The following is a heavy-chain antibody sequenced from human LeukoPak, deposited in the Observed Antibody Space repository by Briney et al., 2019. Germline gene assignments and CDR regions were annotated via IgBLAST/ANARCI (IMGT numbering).Heavy chain of an antibody. CDR1: GYTFTSYG. CDR2: ISAYNGNT. D-gene: IGHD5-24*01. J-gene: IGHJ5*02. V-gene: IGHV1-18*01. CDR3: VRTTMAAPGDWFEP. Sequence: ASVKVSCKASGYTFTSYGISWVRQAPGQGLEWMGWISAYNGNTNYAQKLQGRVTMTTDISTSTAYMELRSLRSDDTAVFYCVRTTMAAPGDWFEPWGQGTLVTVSS.